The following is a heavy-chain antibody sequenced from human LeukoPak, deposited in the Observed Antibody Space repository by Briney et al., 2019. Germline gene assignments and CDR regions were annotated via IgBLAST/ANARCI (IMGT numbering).Heavy chain of an antibody. CDR2: TYARGSP. CDR3: AAYGDHWYFDL. CDR1: GGSISSYY. V-gene: IGHV4-4*07. D-gene: IGHD4-17*01. Sequence: SETLSLTCTVSGGSISSYYWSWIRQPAGKGLEWIGRTYARGSPTFIPSLRSRVTMSVDTSKNQFSLTLSSVSAADTAVYYCAAYGDHWYFDLWGRGTLVAVSS. J-gene: IGHJ2*01.